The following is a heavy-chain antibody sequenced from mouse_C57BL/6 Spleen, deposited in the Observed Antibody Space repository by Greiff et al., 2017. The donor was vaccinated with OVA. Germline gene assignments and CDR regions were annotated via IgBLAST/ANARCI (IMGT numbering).Heavy chain of an antibody. CDR2: MDPSDSYT. J-gene: IGHJ2*01. CDR1: GYTFTSYW. Sequence: VQLQQPGAELVMPWPSVKLSCKASGYTFTSYWLHWVKRRPGQGLEWIGEMDPSDSYTNYNQKFKGKSTLTIDKSSSTASMQLSSLTSEDSAVYYCARRDTAVGEDDWGQSTTLTFSS. V-gene: IGHV1-69*01. D-gene: IGHD1-1*01. CDR3: ARRDTAVGEDD.